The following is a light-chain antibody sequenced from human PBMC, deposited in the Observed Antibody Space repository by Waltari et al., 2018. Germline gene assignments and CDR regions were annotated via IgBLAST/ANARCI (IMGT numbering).Light chain of an antibody. J-gene: IGKJ3*01. Sequence: EIVLTQSPGTLSLSQGDRATLSCRASQSVSSSYLAWYQQKPGQAPRLLIYGASSRATCIPDRFSGSGSVTDFTLTISRLEPEDFAVYYCQQYGSSQGFTFGPGTKVDIK. CDR1: QSVSSSY. V-gene: IGKV3-20*01. CDR3: QQYGSSQGFT. CDR2: GAS.